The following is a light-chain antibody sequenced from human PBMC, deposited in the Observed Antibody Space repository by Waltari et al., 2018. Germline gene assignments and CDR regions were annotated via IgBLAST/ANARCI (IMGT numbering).Light chain of an antibody. Sequence: DIQMTQSPSTLSASVGDRVTITCRASQPISTSLHWHQQKPGAPPKLLVYGASNLQSGVPSRLTGRGAETNFTLTISRLQPEEFATYFCARSYTTVWTFGQGTKVEVK. CDR1: QPISTS. J-gene: IGKJ1*01. V-gene: IGKV1-39*01. CDR3: ARSYTTVWT. CDR2: GAS.